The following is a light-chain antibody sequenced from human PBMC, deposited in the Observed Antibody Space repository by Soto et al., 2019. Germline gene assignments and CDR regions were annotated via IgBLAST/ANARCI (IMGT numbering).Light chain of an antibody. CDR3: QQYGSSPYT. V-gene: IGKV3-20*01. CDR2: GAT. Sequence: EIVLTQSPGTLSLSPGERATLSCRASQSVSTNYLAWYQQKPGQSPRLLIYGATRRATGIPDRFSGSGSGTDFILTISRLEPEDFALYFWQQYGSSPYTFAQGTKLDIK. J-gene: IGKJ2*01. CDR1: QSVSTNY.